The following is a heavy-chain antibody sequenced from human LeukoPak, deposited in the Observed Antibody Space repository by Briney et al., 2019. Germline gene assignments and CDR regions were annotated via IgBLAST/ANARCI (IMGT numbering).Heavy chain of an antibody. CDR3: ARGAGYNYPYYFDY. Sequence: GGSLRLSCAASGFTASSNYMNWVRQAPGKGLEWVSVIYGGGNIYYADSVKGRFTISRDNSKNTLYLQMNSLRAEDTAVYYCARGAGYNYPYYFDYWGQGTLVTVSS. D-gene: IGHD5-24*01. CDR1: GFTASSNY. CDR2: IYGGGNI. V-gene: IGHV3-53*01. J-gene: IGHJ4*02.